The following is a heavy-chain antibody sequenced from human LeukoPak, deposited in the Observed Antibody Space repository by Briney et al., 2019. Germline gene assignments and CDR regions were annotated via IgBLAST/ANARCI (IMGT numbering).Heavy chain of an antibody. J-gene: IGHJ4*02. CDR2: ISGSGGST. Sequence: PGGSLRLSCAASGFTFNNYAMSWVRQAPGKGLEWVSAISGSGGSTYYADSVKGRFTISRDNSKNTLYLQMNSLRAEDTAVYYCAKDHDYGDYYFFDYWGQGTLVTVSS. D-gene: IGHD4-17*01. CDR1: GFTFNNYA. CDR3: AKDHDYGDYYFFDY. V-gene: IGHV3-23*01.